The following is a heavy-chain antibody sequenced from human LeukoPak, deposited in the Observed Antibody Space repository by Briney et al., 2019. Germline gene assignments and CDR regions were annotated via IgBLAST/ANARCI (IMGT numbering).Heavy chain of an antibody. CDR1: GGSISSGGYS. CDR3: ASLNTANDY. D-gene: IGHD5-18*01. Sequence: SETLSLTCTVSGGSISSGGYSWSWIRQHPGKGLEWIGYIYYSGSTYYNPSLKSRVTISVDTSKNQFSLKLSSVTAADTAVYYCASLNTANDYWGQGTLATVSS. CDR2: IYYSGST. V-gene: IGHV4-31*03. J-gene: IGHJ4*02.